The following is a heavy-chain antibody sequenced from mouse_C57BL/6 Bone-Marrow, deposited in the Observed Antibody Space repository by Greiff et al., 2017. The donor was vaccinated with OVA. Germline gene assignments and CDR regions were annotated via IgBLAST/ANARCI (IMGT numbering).Heavy chain of an antibody. J-gene: IGHJ3*01. D-gene: IGHD4-1*01. V-gene: IGHV5-4*01. CDR3: ERDRNWDRFAY. CDR2: ISDGGSYT. Sequence: EVKLMESGGGLVKPGGSLKLSCAASGFTFSSYAMSWVRQTPEKRLEWVATISDGGSYTYYPDNVKGRFTISRDNAKNNLYLQMSHLKSEDTAMYYCERDRNWDRFAYWGQGTLVTVSA. CDR1: GFTFSSYA.